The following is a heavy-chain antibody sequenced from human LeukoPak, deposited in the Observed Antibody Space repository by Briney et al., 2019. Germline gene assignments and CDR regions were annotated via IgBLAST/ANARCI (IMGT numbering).Heavy chain of an antibody. CDR3: ARQAAVDIVVVPAALVDY. J-gene: IGHJ4*02. CDR1: GGSISSSSYY. V-gene: IGHV4-39*01. CDR2: IYYSGST. Sequence: PSETLSLTCTVSGGSISSSSYYWGWIRQPPGKGLEWIGSIYYSGSTYYNPSLKSRVTISVDTSKNQFSLKLSSVTAADTAVYYCARQAAVDIVVVPAALVDYWGQGTLVTVSS. D-gene: IGHD2-2*01.